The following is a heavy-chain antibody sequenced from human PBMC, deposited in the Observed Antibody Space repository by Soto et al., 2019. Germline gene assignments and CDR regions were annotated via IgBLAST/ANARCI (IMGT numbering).Heavy chain of an antibody. D-gene: IGHD3-22*01. V-gene: IGHV4-59*01. CDR1: GGSISSYY. J-gene: IGHJ4*02. CDR3: ARGDDSSGYYFDY. CDR2: IYYSGST. Sequence: KASETLSLTCTVSGGSISSYYWSWIRQPPAKGLEWIGYIYYSGSTNYNPSLKSRVTISVDTSKNQYSLKLSSVPAADTAVYYCARGDDSSGYYFDYWGQGTLVTVSS.